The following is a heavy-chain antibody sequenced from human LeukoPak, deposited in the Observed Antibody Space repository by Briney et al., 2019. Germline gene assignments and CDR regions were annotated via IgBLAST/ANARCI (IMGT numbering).Heavy chain of an antibody. J-gene: IGHJ4*02. V-gene: IGHV3-30*04. CDR3: ANGMYYYDSSGSY. Sequence: GGPLRLSCAASGFTFTSYAMHWVRQAPGKGLEWVAVISFAGDIYYYADSVKGRFTISRDNSRSTLYLHMNSLRAEDTAVYYCANGMYYYDSSGSYWGQGTLVTVSS. CDR1: GFTFTSYA. CDR2: ISFAGDIY. D-gene: IGHD3-22*01.